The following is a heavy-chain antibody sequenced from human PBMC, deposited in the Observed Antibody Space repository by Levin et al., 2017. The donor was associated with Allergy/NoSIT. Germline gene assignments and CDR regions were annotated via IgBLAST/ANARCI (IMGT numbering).Heavy chain of an antibody. CDR1: GFTFSRYG. J-gene: IGHJ4*02. D-gene: IGHD2-15*01. CDR2: IWYDGSNK. V-gene: IGHV3-33*01. Sequence: PGGSLRLSCAASGFTFSRYGMHWVRQAPGKGLELLAVIWYDGSNKYYADSVKGRFTFSRDNSKNTLYLQMNSLRAEDTAVYYCARDLLGYCSGGSCYSPMGGYWGQGTLVTVSS. CDR3: ARDLLGYCSGGSCYSPMGGY.